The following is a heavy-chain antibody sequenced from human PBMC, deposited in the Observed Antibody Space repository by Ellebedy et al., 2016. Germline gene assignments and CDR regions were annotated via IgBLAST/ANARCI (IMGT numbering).Heavy chain of an antibody. CDR1: GGSVSSGSHY. V-gene: IGHV4-61*01. Sequence: SETLSLTCTVSGGSVSSGSHYWSWIRQPPGKGLEWIGYIYYSGSTNYNPSLKSRVTISVDTSKNQFSLKLSSVTAADTAVYYCARVETGAAAVWFDPWGQGTLVTVSS. D-gene: IGHD6-13*01. CDR3: ARVETGAAAVWFDP. J-gene: IGHJ5*02. CDR2: IYYSGST.